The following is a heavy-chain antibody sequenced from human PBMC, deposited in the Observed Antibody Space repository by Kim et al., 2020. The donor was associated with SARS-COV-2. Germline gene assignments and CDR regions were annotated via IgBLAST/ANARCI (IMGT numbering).Heavy chain of an antibody. CDR2: ISSSSSYI. Sequence: GGSLRLSCAASGFTFSSYSMNWVRQAPGKGLEWVSSISSSSSYIYYADSVKGRFTISRDNAKNSLYLQMNSLRAEDTAVYYCARDWASGYDLGGAFDIWGQGTMVTVSS. CDR1: GFTFSSYS. CDR3: ARDWASGYDLGGAFDI. J-gene: IGHJ3*02. D-gene: IGHD5-12*01. V-gene: IGHV3-21*01.